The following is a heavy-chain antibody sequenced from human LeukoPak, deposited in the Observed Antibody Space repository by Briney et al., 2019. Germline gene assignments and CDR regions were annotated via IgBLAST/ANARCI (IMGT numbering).Heavy chain of an antibody. J-gene: IGHJ4*02. CDR1: GDSISNSYW. CDR2: GYDSGTT. D-gene: IGHD3-10*01. V-gene: IGHV4-4*02. CDR3: ARDLPGSGVNFDQ. Sequence: KPSGTLSLTCAVSGDSISNSYWWSWLRQPPGRGLELIGEGYDSGTTNYTPSVKGRVTISVDKSNNQLSLELSSVTAADTAVYYCARDLPGSGVNFDQWCQGTLVTASS.